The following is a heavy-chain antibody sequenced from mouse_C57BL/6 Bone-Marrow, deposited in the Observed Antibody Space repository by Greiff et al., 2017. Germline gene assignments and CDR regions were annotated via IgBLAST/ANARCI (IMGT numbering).Heavy chain of an antibody. Sequence: EAGGGLVQPKGSLKLSCAASGFSFNTYAMNWVRQAPGKGLEWVARIRSKSNNYATYYAESVKDRFTISRDDSESMLYLQMNNLKTEDTAMYYCVRTTVVAPYAMDYWGQGTSVTVSS. V-gene: IGHV10-1*01. D-gene: IGHD1-1*01. CDR1: GFSFNTYA. CDR2: IRSKSNNYAT. CDR3: VRTTVVAPYAMDY. J-gene: IGHJ4*01.